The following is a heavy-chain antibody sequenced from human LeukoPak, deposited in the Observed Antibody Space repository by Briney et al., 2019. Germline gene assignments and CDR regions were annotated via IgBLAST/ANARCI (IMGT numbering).Heavy chain of an antibody. Sequence: ASVKVSCKASGYTFTSYGISWVRQAPGQGLEWMGWISAYNGNTNYAQKLQGRVTMTTDTSTSTAYMELRSLRSDDTAVYYCAREGNSLWGTIFGVVTPYYFDYWGQGTLVTVSS. V-gene: IGHV1-18*01. CDR3: AREGNSLWGTIFGVVTPYYFDY. CDR2: ISAYNGNT. D-gene: IGHD3-3*01. J-gene: IGHJ4*02. CDR1: GYTFTSYG.